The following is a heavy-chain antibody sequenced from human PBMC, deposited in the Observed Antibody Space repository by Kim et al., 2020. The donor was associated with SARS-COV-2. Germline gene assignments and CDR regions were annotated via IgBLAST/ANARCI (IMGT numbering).Heavy chain of an antibody. CDR3: ARDAASYGMDV. CDR2: IYSGGST. Sequence: GGSLRLSCAASGFTVSRNYMSWVRQAPGRGLEWVSVIYSGGSTYYADSVKGRFTISRHNSKNTLYLQMNSLRAEDTAVYCCARDAASYGMDVWGQGTTVTVSS. J-gene: IGHJ6*02. V-gene: IGHV3-53*04. CDR1: GFTVSRNY.